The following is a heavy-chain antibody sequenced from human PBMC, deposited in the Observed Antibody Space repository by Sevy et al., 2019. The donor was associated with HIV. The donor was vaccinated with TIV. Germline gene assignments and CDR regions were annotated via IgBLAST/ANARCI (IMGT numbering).Heavy chain of an antibody. CDR3: ARDHVKDGDLGDYYYFAMDL. V-gene: IGHV3-11*01. CDR2: ISGSDGTI. J-gene: IGHJ6*02. CDR1: GFTFSDYY. Sequence: GGSLRLSCSASGFTFSDYYMSWLRQAPGKGLEWLSYISGSDGTIYYADSVKGRFTISRDNAKNSLYLQMNSLRAEDRAMYYCARDHVKDGDLGDYYYFAMDLWGQGTTVTVSS. D-gene: IGHD4-17*01.